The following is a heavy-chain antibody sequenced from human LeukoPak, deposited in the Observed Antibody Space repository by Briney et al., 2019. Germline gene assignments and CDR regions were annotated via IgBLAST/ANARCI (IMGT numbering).Heavy chain of an antibody. V-gene: IGHV5-51*01. CDR1: GYSFTSYW. CDR2: VYPGDSDT. CDR3: ARPSYYYDGSGYYSLQH. J-gene: IGHJ1*01. Sequence: GESLKISCKGSGYSFTSYWIGWVRQMPGKGLEWMGIVYPGDSDTRYSPSFQGQVTISADKSINTAYLQWSSLKASDTAMYYCARPSYYYDGSGYYSLQHRGQGTLVTVSS. D-gene: IGHD3-22*01.